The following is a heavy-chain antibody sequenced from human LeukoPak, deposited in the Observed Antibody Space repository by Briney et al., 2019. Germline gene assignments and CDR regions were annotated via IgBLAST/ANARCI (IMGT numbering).Heavy chain of an antibody. Sequence: GESLKISCNGSGYSFPSYWIGWVRQMRGKGLEWMGIIYPGDSDTRYSPSFQGQVTISVDKSISTAYLQWSSLKASDTAMYYCARRPYDSSGYYRDDAFDIWGQGTMVTVSS. J-gene: IGHJ3*02. CDR1: GYSFPSYW. CDR3: ARRPYDSSGYYRDDAFDI. CDR2: IYPGDSDT. D-gene: IGHD3-22*01. V-gene: IGHV5-51*01.